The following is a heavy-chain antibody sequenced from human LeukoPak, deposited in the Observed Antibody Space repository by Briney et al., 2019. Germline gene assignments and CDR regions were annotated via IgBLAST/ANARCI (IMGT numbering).Heavy chain of an antibody. V-gene: IGHV3-23*01. CDR2: IGGSGGST. CDR3: AKDAQGYYYDSSGYWGY. CDR1: GFTFSSYA. D-gene: IGHD3-22*01. Sequence: GGSLRLSCAASGFTFSSYAMSWVRQAPGKGLEWVSAIGGSGGSTYYADSVKGRFTISRDNSKNTLYLQMNSLRAEDTAVYYCAKDAQGYYYDSSGYWGYWDQGTLVTVSS. J-gene: IGHJ4*02.